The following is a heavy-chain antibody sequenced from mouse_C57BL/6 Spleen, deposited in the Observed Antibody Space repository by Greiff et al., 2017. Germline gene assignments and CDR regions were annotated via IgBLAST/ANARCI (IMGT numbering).Heavy chain of an antibody. V-gene: IGHV1-53*01. CDR3: ARANYGVEGDYAVGD. D-gene: IGHD1-1*02. CDR2: INPGNGGT. J-gene: IGHJ4*01. CDR1: GYTFTSYW. Sequence: QVQLQQSGTELVKPGASVKLSCKASGYTFTSYWMPWVKQRPGQGLEWIGNINPGNGGTNYNEKFKSKATLTVDTSSSTAYMQLSSLTSEDSAVYYCARANYGVEGDYAVGDRGQGTSVT.